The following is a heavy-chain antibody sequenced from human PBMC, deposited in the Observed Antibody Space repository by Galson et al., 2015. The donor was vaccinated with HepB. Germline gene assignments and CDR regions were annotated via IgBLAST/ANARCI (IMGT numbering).Heavy chain of an antibody. CDR2: INPSGGST. V-gene: IGHV1-46*03. CDR1: GYTFTSYY. J-gene: IGHJ4*02. CDR3: ARGMYYYGSGSYALPFDY. D-gene: IGHD3-10*01. Sequence: SVKVSCKASGYTFTSYYMHWVRQAPGQGLEWMGIINPSGGSTSYAQKFQGRVTMTRDTSTSTVYMELSSLRSEDTAVYYCARGMYYYGSGSYALPFDYWGQGTLVTVSS.